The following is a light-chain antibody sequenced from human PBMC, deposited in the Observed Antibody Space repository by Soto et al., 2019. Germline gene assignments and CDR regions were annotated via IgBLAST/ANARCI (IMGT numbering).Light chain of an antibody. CDR3: QSYDSSLSVV. CDR1: SSNIGAGYD. J-gene: IGLJ2*01. CDR2: GNS. V-gene: IGLV1-40*01. Sequence: QPVLTQPPSVSGAPGQRVTISCTGSSSNIGAGYDVHWYQQLPGTAPKLLISGNSNRPSGVPDRFSGSKSATSASLAITGLQAEDEADYYCQSYDSSLSVVFGGGTKLTVL.